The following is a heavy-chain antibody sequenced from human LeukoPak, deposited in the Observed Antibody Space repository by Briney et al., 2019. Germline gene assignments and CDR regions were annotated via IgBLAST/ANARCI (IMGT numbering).Heavy chain of an antibody. CDR2: ISSTSSTM. CDR3: AKDGTGGYYYLDY. CDR1: EFTFSSYH. J-gene: IGHJ4*02. V-gene: IGHV3-48*02. Sequence: GGSLRLSCAASEFTFSSYHMNWVRQAPGKGLEWLSYISSTSSTMYYADSVKGRFTISRDNAKNSLYLQMHSLRDEDTAVYYCAKDGTGGYYYLDYWGQGTLVTVSS. D-gene: IGHD3-22*01.